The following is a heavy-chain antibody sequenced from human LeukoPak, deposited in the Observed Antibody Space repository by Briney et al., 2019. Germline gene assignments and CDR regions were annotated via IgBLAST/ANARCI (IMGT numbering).Heavy chain of an antibody. D-gene: IGHD5-12*01. Sequence: ASVKVSCKASGYTFTSYGISWVRQATGQGLEWMGWISAYNGNTNYAQKLQGRVTMTTDTSTSTAYMELRGLRSDDTAVYYCARGQYSGYADAFDIWGQGTMVTVSS. CDR3: ARGQYSGYADAFDI. CDR2: ISAYNGNT. V-gene: IGHV1-18*04. CDR1: GYTFTSYG. J-gene: IGHJ3*02.